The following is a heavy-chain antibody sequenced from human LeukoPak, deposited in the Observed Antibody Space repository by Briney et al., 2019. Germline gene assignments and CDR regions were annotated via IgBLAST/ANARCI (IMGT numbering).Heavy chain of an antibody. J-gene: IGHJ2*01. CDR1: GGSISSYY. Sequence: SETLSLTCTVSGGSISSYYWSWIRQPPGKGLEWIGYIYYSGSTNYNPSLKSRVTISVDTSKNQFSLKLSSVTAADTAVYYCARDLSRDGYKLRAGYFDLWGRGTLVTVSS. CDR2: IYYSGST. D-gene: IGHD5-24*01. CDR3: ARDLSRDGYKLRAGYFDL. V-gene: IGHV4-59*01.